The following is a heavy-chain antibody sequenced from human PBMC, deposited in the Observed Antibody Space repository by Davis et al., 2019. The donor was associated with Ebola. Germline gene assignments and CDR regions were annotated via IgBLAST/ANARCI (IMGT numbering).Heavy chain of an antibody. Sequence: ASVKVSCKASGYTFTGYYMHWVRQAPGQGLEWMGWINPNSGGTNYAQKFQGRVTMTRDTSISTAYMELSRLRADDAAVYYCAVRSSGWPPFDYWGQGTLVTVSS. CDR1: GYTFTGYY. J-gene: IGHJ4*01. CDR3: AVRSSGWPPFDY. V-gene: IGHV1-2*02. CDR2: INPNSGGT. D-gene: IGHD6-19*01.